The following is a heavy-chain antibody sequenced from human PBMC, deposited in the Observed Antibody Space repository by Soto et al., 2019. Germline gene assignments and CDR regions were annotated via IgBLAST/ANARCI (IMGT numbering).Heavy chain of an antibody. CDR3: ARTAAPGKYYYGVDV. J-gene: IGHJ6*02. CDR1: GYSFTSYW. Sequence: HGESLKISCKGSGYSFTSYWIGWVRQMPGKGLEWMGIIYPGDSDTRYSPSFQGQVTISADKSISTAYLQWSSLKASDTAMYYCARTAAPGKYYYGVDVWGQGSTVTVSS. D-gene: IGHD6-13*01. V-gene: IGHV5-51*01. CDR2: IYPGDSDT.